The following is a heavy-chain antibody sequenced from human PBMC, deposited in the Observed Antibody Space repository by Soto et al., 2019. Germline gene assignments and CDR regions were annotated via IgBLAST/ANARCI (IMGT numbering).Heavy chain of an antibody. D-gene: IGHD3-22*01. CDR1: GFILSGYD. J-gene: IGHJ6*02. CDR2: IGTAGDP. V-gene: IGHV3-13*05. CDR3: ARAGYDSSGYYFYAMDV. Sequence: PGGSLRLSCVASGFILSGYDMHWVRQPSGKGLEWVSAIGTAGDPYYSGSVKGRFTISRGNAENSLYLQMNNLRAGDTAVYYCARAGYDSSGYYFYAMDVWGPGTTVTVSS.